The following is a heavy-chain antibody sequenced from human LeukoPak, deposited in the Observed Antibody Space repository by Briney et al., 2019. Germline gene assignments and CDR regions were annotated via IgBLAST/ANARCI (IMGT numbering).Heavy chain of an antibody. D-gene: IGHD2-2*01. CDR2: ISGNNDNP. CDR3: ARDGTSTDDY. V-gene: IGHV1-18*01. CDR1: GYTFSNFG. J-gene: IGHJ4*02. Sequence: ASVKVSCKTSGYTFSNFGINWVRQAPGQGLEWMGWISGNNDNPNYGQKFQGRFTVTTDPSTSTAYMQLRSLRFDDTAVYYCARDGTSTDDYWGQGTLVTVSS.